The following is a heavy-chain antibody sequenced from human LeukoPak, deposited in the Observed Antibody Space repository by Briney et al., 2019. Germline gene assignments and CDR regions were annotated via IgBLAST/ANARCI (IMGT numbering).Heavy chain of an antibody. CDR3: ARVRWLQLGHFDY. CDR1: GGSFSDYR. D-gene: IGHD5-24*01. Sequence: PSETLSLTCAVYGGSFSDYRWSWIRQPPGKGLEWIGEINHSGSTNYNPSLKSRVTISVDTSRNQFSLKLSSVTAADTAVYYCARVRWLQLGHFDYWGQGSLVTVSS. V-gene: IGHV4-34*01. CDR2: INHSGST. J-gene: IGHJ4*02.